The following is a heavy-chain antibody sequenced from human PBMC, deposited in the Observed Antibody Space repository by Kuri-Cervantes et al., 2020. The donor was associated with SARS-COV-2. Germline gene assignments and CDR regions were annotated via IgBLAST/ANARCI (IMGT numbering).Heavy chain of an antibody. CDR1: GFTFSSYG. CDR2: IWYDGSNK. D-gene: IGHD6-13*01. Sequence: GGSLRLSCAASGFTFSSYGMHWVRQAPGKGLGWVAVIWYDGSNKYYADSVKGRFTISRDNSKNTLHLQMNSLRAEDTAVYYCAREEYSSSWSAVDFDYWGQGTLVTVSS. CDR3: AREEYSSSWSAVDFDY. V-gene: IGHV3-33*08. J-gene: IGHJ4*02.